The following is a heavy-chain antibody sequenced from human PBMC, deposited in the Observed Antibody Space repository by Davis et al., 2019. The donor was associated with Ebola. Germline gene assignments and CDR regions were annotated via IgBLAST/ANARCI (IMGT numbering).Heavy chain of an antibody. Sequence: GESLKISCAASGFTFSSYAMSWVRQAPGKGLEWVSAISGSGGSTYYADSVKGRFTISRDNAKNSLYLQMNSLRDEDTAVYYCARDLVGFGGGQGTLVTVSS. CDR2: ISGSGGST. D-gene: IGHD2-15*01. CDR1: GFTFSSYA. J-gene: IGHJ4*02. V-gene: IGHV3-23*01. CDR3: ARDLVGFG.